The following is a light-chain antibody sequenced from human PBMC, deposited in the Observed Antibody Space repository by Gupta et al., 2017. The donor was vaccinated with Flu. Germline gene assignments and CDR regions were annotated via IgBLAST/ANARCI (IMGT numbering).Light chain of an antibody. CDR1: ESISSH. CDR3: QQSYSVPLYT. V-gene: IGKV1-39*01. Sequence: DIQMTQSPSSLSASIGERVTITCRSSESISSHLNWYQQKPGKAPKLLIYAASSLQGGVPSRFSGSGSGTYFTLTIDSLQPEDFAIYYCQQSYSVPLYTFGQGTKLDIK. CDR2: AAS. J-gene: IGKJ2*01.